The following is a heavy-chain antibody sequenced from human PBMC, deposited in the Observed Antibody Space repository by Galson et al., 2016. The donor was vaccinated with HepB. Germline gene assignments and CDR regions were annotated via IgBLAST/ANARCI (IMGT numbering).Heavy chain of an antibody. CDR3: ESPGGWFRN. J-gene: IGHJ4*02. Sequence: SLRLSCAVSGFTVSTYNMHWVRQAPGKGPEWIAFTSSSSGVTFYADSVKGRLTISRDNANNSLYLQMNSLRDEDTAVYYCESPGGWFRNWGQGTLVTVSS. V-gene: IGHV3-48*02. CDR2: TSSSSGVT. CDR1: GFTVSTYN. D-gene: IGHD6-19*01.